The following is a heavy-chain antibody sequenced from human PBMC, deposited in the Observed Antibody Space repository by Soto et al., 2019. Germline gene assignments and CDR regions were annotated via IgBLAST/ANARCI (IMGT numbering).Heavy chain of an antibody. J-gene: IGHJ4*02. D-gene: IGHD6-19*01. V-gene: IGHV4-39*01. Sequence: TETLYLTCTVSGGSISTSSYYCGWIRQPPGKGLEWIGSLYYSGSTYCNPSLKSRVTLSVDTSRNQFSLNLNSVTAADTAVYYCTRWCEVAGFDYWGQGALVTVSS. CDR3: TRWCEVAGFDY. CDR1: GGSISTSSYY. CDR2: LYYSGST.